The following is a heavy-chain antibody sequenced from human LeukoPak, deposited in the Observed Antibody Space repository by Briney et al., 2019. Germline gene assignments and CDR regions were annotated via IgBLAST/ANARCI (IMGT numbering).Heavy chain of an antibody. CDR1: GFTFDDYA. J-gene: IGHJ4*02. V-gene: IGHV3-9*01. Sequence: PGRSLRLSCAASGFTFDDYAMHWARQAPGKGLEWVSGISWNSGSIGYADSVKGRFTISRDNAKNSLYLQMNSLRAEDTALYYCALDYSSGYYYQAKFDYWGQGTLVTVSS. CDR2: ISWNSGSI. D-gene: IGHD3-22*01. CDR3: ALDYSSGYYYQAKFDY.